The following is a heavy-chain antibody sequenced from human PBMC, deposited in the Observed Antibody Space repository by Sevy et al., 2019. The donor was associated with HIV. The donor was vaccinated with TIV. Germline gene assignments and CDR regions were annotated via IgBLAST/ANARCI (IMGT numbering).Heavy chain of an antibody. D-gene: IGHD4-17*01. CDR2: MWFDGSNT. V-gene: IGHV3-33*01. Sequence: GGSLRLSCAASGVTFSTYGMHWVRQAPGKWLEWVAVMWFDGSNTYYADSVKGRFSISRDIAKNTLHLQMNSLRAEDTAVYYCARDLEFYDYGDYGPAFMPDYWGQGTLVTVSS. J-gene: IGHJ4*02. CDR1: GVTFSTYG. CDR3: ARDLEFYDYGDYGPAFMPDY.